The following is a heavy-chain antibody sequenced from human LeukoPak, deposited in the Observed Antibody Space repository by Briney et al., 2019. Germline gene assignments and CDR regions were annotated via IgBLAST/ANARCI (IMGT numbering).Heavy chain of an antibody. Sequence: QPGRSLRLSXAASGFTFSSYGMHWVRQTPGKGLEWLAVIWYDGSNKYYADSVKGRFTISRDNSKNTLYLQMNSLRAEDTAVYYCAKDHGLRFLEWSDLDYWGQGTLVTVSS. V-gene: IGHV3-33*06. CDR1: GFTFSSYG. CDR3: AKDHGLRFLEWSDLDY. D-gene: IGHD3-3*01. J-gene: IGHJ4*02. CDR2: IWYDGSNK.